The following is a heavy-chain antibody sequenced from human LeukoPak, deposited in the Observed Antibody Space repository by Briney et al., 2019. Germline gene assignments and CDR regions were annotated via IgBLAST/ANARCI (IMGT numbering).Heavy chain of an antibody. CDR3: ARSSSGWYSDFDY. CDR2: INTNTGNP. CDR1: GYTITNYY. Sequence: ASVKVSCKASGYTITNYYMHWVRQAPGQGLEWMGWINTNTGNPTYAQGFTGRFVFSLDTSVSTAYLQISSLKAEDTAVYYCARSSSGWYSDFDYWGQGTLVTVSS. D-gene: IGHD6-19*01. V-gene: IGHV7-4-1*02. J-gene: IGHJ4*02.